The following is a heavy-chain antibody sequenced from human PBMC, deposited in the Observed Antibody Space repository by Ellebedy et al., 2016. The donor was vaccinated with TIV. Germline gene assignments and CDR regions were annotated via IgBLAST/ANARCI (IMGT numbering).Heavy chain of an antibody. CDR1: GYTFTGDF. CDR2: FNPNSGGT. J-gene: IGHJ4*02. D-gene: IGHD4-17*01. Sequence: AASVKVSCKASGYTFTGDFMHWVRQAPGQGLEWMGWFNPNSGGTYYAQKFQGRVTMTRDMSISTAYMELSRLRSDDTAVYYCARELHGDYFDYWGQGTLVTVSS. CDR3: ARELHGDYFDY. V-gene: IGHV1-2*02.